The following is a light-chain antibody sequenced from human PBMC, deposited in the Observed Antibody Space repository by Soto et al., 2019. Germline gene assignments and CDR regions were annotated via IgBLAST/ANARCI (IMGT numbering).Light chain of an antibody. CDR3: RSFAGGSTLV. V-gene: IGLV2-23*01. J-gene: IGLJ3*02. CDR2: EGS. CDR1: SSDVGSYNL. Sequence: QSALTQPASVSGSPGQSITISCTGTSSDVGSYNLVSWYQQHPGKAPKLMIYEGSKRPSGVSNRFSGSMSASTASLTISGPQAEDEGDYSWRSFAGGSTLVFGGGATL.